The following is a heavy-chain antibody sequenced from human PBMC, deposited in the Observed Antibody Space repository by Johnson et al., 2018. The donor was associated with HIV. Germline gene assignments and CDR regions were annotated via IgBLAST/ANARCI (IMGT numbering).Heavy chain of an antibody. CDR1: GFTFSSYG. D-gene: IGHD4-17*01. Sequence: QVQLVESGGGVVQPGGSLRLSCAASGFTFSSYGMHWVRQAPGKGLEWVAFIRYDGSNKYYADSVKGRFTISRDNSKNTLYLQMNSLRAEDTAVYYCAKVGGRHDYGDYRGAFDIWGQGTMVTVSS. J-gene: IGHJ3*02. V-gene: IGHV3-30*02. CDR2: IRYDGSNK. CDR3: AKVGGRHDYGDYRGAFDI.